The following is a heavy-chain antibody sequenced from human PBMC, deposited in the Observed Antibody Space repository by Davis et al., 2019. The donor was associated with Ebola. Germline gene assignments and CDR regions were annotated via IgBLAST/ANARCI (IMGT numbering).Heavy chain of an antibody. CDR2: ISYDGSNK. J-gene: IGHJ4*02. CDR1: GFTFSSYG. V-gene: IGHV3-30*18. CDR3: AKGRDIVVVVAATGLDY. D-gene: IGHD2-15*01. Sequence: GGSLRLSCAASGFTFSSYGMHWVRQAPGKGLEWVAVISYDGSNKYYADSVKGRFTISRDNSKNTLYLQMNSLRAEDTAVYYCAKGRDIVVVVAATGLDYWGQGTLVTVSS.